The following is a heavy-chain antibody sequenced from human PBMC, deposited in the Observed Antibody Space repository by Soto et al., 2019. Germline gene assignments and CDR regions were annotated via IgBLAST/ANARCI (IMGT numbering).Heavy chain of an antibody. J-gene: IGHJ6*02. V-gene: IGHV3-15*01. CDR3: TTGITGTRYYYYYGMDV. D-gene: IGHD1-20*01. Sequence: GGSLRLSCAASGFTFSNAWMSWVRQAPGKWLEWVGRIKSKTDGGTTDYAAPVKGRFTISRDDSKNTLYLQMNSLKTEDTAVYYCTTGITGTRYYYYYGMDVWGQGXTVTVYS. CDR1: GFTFSNAW. CDR2: IKSKTDGGTT.